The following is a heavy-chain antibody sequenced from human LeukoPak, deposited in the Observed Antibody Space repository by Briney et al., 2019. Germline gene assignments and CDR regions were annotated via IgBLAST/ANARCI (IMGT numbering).Heavy chain of an antibody. CDR1: GFIFSNGW. D-gene: IGHD2-2*01. V-gene: IGHV3-15*01. CDR3: ATGSPMLDY. J-gene: IGHJ4*02. Sequence: GGSLRLSCAASGFIFSNGWMSWVRQAPGKGLEWVGRIKSKTTGGTIDYAAPVKGRFTISRDGSKYMLYLQMNSLKTEDTAVYYCATGSPMLDYWGQGTLVTVSS. CDR2: IKSKTTGGTI.